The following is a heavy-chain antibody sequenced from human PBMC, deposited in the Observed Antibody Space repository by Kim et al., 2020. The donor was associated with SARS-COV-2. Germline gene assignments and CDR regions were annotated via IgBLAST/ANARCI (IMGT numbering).Heavy chain of an antibody. CDR2: IIPIFGTA. CDR3: ASYETSSIAARPMPLTYYYYGMDV. V-gene: IGHV1-69*13. Sequence: SVKVSCKASGGTFSSYAISWVRQAPGQGLEWMGGIIPIFGTANYAQKFQGRVTITADESTSTAYMELSSLRSEDTAVYYCASYETSSIAARPMPLTYYYYGMDVWGQGTTVTVSS. J-gene: IGHJ6*02. D-gene: IGHD6-6*01. CDR1: GGTFSSYA.